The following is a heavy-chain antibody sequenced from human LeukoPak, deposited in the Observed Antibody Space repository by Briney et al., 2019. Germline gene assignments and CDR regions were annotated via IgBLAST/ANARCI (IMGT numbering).Heavy chain of an antibody. Sequence: SETLSLTCAVYGGSFSGYYWSWIRQPPGKGLEWIGEINHSGSTNYNPSLKSRVTISADTSKNQFSLKLSSVTAADTAVYYCARPPLGGYFDYWGQGTLVTVSS. CDR2: INHSGST. CDR1: GGSFSGYY. V-gene: IGHV4-34*01. D-gene: IGHD3-22*01. CDR3: ARPPLGGYFDY. J-gene: IGHJ4*02.